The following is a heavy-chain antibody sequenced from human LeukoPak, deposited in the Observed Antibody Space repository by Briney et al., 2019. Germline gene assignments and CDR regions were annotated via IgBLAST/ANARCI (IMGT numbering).Heavy chain of an antibody. V-gene: IGHV3-21*01. D-gene: IGHD1-26*01. CDR3: ARLLTDSGSYYGDAFDI. Sequence: GGSLRLSCAASGFTFSSYSMNWVRQAPGKGLEWVSSISSSSSYIYYADSVKGRFTISRDNAKNSLYLQMNSLRAEDTAVYYCARLLTDSGSYYGDAFDIWGQGTMVTVS. CDR1: GFTFSSYS. J-gene: IGHJ3*02. CDR2: ISSSSSYI.